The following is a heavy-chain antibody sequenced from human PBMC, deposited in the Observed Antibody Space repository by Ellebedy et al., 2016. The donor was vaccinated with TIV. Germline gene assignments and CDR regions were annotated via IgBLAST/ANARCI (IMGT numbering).Heavy chain of an antibody. J-gene: IGHJ6*02. CDR1: GFTFSTYW. CDR3: ARATVMDV. CDR2: IKQDGSEK. V-gene: IGHV3-7*01. Sequence: GGSLRLSCAASGFTFSTYWMSWVRQAPGKGLEWVGNIKQDGSEKDYVDSVKGRFTISRDNAQSSLYLQMNSLRAEDTAIYYCARATVMDVWGQGTTVTVSS.